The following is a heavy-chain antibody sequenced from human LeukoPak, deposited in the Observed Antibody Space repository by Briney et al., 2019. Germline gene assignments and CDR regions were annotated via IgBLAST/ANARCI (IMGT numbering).Heavy chain of an antibody. D-gene: IGHD1-26*01. CDR2: IYYSGST. CDR1: GGSISSSSYY. CDR3: ARVQDSGSYFDY. V-gene: IGHV4-39*07. J-gene: IGHJ4*02. Sequence: SETLSLTCTVSGGSISSSSYYWGWIRQPPGKGLEWIGSIYYSGSTYYNPSLKSRVTISVDTSKNQFSLKLSSVTAADTAVYYCARVQDSGSYFDYWGQGTLVTVSS.